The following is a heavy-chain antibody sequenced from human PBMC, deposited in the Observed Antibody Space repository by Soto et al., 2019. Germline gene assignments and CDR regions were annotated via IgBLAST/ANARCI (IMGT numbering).Heavy chain of an antibody. J-gene: IGHJ4*02. CDR1: GFTFTNHA. CDR2: INTNGGHT. V-gene: IGHV3-23*01. D-gene: IGHD6-6*01. CDR3: AKGFTLYSSSSLDY. Sequence: GGSLRLSCAASGFTFTNHAMSGVRQAPGKGLEWVSTINTNGGHTYYADSVKGRFTISRDNSEYALYLQMYSLRAEDTAVYYCAKGFTLYSSSSLDYWGQGTLVTVSS.